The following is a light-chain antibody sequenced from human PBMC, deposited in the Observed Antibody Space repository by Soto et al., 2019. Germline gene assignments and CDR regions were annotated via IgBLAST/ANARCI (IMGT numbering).Light chain of an antibody. Sequence: EIVMTQSPATLSVSPGERATLSCRASQSIRTNLAWYQQKPGQAPRLLIYDASTRTTGIPARFSGSGSGTEFTLTISTLQSEDFAVFYCQQYNDGPPWTFGQGTKLEIK. CDR2: DAS. CDR3: QQYNDGPPWT. J-gene: IGKJ1*01. V-gene: IGKV3-15*01. CDR1: QSIRTN.